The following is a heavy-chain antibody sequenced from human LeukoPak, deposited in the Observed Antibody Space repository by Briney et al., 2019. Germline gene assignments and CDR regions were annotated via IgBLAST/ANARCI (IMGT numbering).Heavy chain of an antibody. D-gene: IGHD6-19*01. J-gene: IGHJ5*02. CDR2: INHSGST. V-gene: IGHV4-34*01. Sequence: SETLSLTCAVYGGSFSGYYWSWIRQPPGKGLEWIGEINHSGSTNYNPSLKSRVTISVDTSKNQFSLKLSSVTAADTAVYYCARGSYSSGWYIFNWFDPWGQGTLVTVSS. CDR3: ARGSYSSGWYIFNWFDP. CDR1: GGSFSGYY.